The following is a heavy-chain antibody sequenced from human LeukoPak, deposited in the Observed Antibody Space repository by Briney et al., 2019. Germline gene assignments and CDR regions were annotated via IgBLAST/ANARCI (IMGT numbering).Heavy chain of an antibody. Sequence: GGSLRLSCAASGFTLSNHWMRWVRQAPGKGLEWVANIKQDGSEKHYVDSVKGRFTISRDNAENSLYLQMDSLRVDDTAVYYCGRTGDLSDYWGQGILVTVSS. D-gene: IGHD7-27*01. J-gene: IGHJ4*02. CDR1: GFTLSNHW. V-gene: IGHV3-7*01. CDR2: IKQDGSEK. CDR3: GRTGDLSDY.